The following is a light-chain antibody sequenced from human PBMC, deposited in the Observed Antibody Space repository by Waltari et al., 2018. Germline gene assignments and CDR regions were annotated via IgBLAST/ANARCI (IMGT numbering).Light chain of an antibody. CDR2: DVS. CDR3: SSFTLTNTWV. V-gene: IGLV2-14*03. J-gene: IGLJ3*02. Sequence: QLALTQPASVSGSPGQSITISCTGTTSDVGGYDFVSWYQQHPGQAPKLIISDVSDRPSGVSPRFSASKSGITASLTISGLQPEDEATYFCSSFTLTNTWVFGGGTNLTVL. CDR1: TSDVGGYDF.